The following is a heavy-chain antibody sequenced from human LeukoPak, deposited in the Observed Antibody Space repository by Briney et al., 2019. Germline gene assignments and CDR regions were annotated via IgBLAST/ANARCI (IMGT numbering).Heavy chain of an antibody. Sequence: PGASVTVSCKASGYTFTNYAMHWVRQAPGQRLEWMGWINAGNGYTKYSQKFQGRVTITRDTSASTAYMELSSLRSEDTAVYYCARDASGGSGSYYNFWGQGTLVTVSS. CDR1: GYTFTNYA. CDR2: INAGNGYT. V-gene: IGHV1-3*01. J-gene: IGHJ4*02. CDR3: ARDASGGSGSYYNF. D-gene: IGHD3-10*01.